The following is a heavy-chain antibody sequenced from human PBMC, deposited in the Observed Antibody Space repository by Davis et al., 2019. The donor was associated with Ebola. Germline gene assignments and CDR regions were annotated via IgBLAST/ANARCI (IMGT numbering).Heavy chain of an antibody. Sequence: HTGGSLRLSCVASGFTFSSYWMHWVRQAPGKGLVWVSRIKSDGSSTSYADSVKGRFTISRDNVKKSMYLQMNSLRAEDTAVYYCARAGVPAARKTNWFDPWGQGTLVTVSS. J-gene: IGHJ5*02. CDR3: ARAGVPAARKTNWFDP. V-gene: IGHV3-74*01. D-gene: IGHD2-2*01. CDR1: GFTFSSYW. CDR2: IKSDGSST.